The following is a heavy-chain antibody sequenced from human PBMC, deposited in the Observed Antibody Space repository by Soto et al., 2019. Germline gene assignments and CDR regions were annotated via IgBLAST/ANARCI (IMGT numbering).Heavy chain of an antibody. Sequence: GASVKASCKASGCTFTSYGISWVRQAPGQGLEWMGWISAYNGNTNHAQKLQGRVTMTTDTSTSTAYMELRSLRSDDTAVYYCARDWVYSNWFDPWGQGTLVTVSS. CDR2: ISAYNGNT. CDR3: ARDWVYSNWFDP. CDR1: GCTFTSYG. J-gene: IGHJ5*02. D-gene: IGHD4-4*01. V-gene: IGHV1-18*01.